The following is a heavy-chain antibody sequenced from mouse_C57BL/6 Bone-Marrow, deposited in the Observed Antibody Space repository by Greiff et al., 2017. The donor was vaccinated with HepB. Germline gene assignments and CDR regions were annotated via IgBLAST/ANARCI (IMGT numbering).Heavy chain of an antibody. J-gene: IGHJ3*01. CDR2: IYPGDGDT. V-gene: IGHV1-82*01. Sequence: VKLMESGPELVKPGASVKISCKASGYAFSSSWMNWVKQRPGKGLEWIGRIYPGDGDTNYNGKFKGKATLTADKSSSTAYMQLSSLTSEDSAVYFCARTMDYYGSVAYWGQGTLVTVSA. CDR1: GYAFSSSW. CDR3: ARTMDYYGSVAY. D-gene: IGHD1-1*01.